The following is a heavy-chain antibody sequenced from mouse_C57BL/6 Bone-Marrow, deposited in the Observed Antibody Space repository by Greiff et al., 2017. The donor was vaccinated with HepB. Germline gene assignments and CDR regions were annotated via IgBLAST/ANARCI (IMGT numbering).Heavy chain of an antibody. Sequence: VQLKESGPVLVKPGASVKMSCKASGYTFTDYYMNWVKQSHGKSLEWIGVINPYNGGTSYNQKFKGKATLTVDKSSSTAYMELNSLTSEDSAVYYCARREDYSNRYIDVWGTGTTVTVSS. CDR2: INPYNGGT. D-gene: IGHD2-5*01. CDR1: GYTFTDYY. J-gene: IGHJ1*03. CDR3: ARREDYSNRYIDV. V-gene: IGHV1-19*01.